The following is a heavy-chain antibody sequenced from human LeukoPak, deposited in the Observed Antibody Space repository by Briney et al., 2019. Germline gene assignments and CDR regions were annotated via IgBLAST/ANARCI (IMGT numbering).Heavy chain of an antibody. CDR2: ISGSGGST. Sequence: PGGSLRLSYAASGFTFSSYGMSWVRQAPGKGLEWVSSISGSGGSTYYADSVKGRFTISRDNSKNTLYLQMNSLRAEDAAVYYCAKGSFNMDVWGKGTTVTISS. D-gene: IGHD3-10*01. V-gene: IGHV3-23*01. CDR3: AKGSFNMDV. CDR1: GFTFSSYG. J-gene: IGHJ6*03.